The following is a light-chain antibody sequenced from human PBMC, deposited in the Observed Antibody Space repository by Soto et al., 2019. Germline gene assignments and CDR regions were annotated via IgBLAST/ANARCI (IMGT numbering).Light chain of an antibody. J-gene: IGLJ1*01. CDR2: DVS. CDR1: SSDVGSYNV. Sequence: QSVLTQPASVSGSPGQSITIPCSGTSSDVGSYNVVSWYQQHPGKAPKLVIYDVSNRPSGVSPRFSGAKSGNTASLTIAGLQDEDEADYYCSSYTRRSTYVFGTGTKSPS. CDR3: SSYTRRSTYV. V-gene: IGLV2-14*03.